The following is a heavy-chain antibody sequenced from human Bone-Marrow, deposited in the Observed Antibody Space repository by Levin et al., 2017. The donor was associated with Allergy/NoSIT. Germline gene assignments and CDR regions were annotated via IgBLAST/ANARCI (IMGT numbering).Heavy chain of an antibody. CDR1: GFTFSNSW. CDR2: IKEDGSEK. CDR3: ARDQFRRDTIGARWFDP. J-gene: IGHJ5*02. Sequence: LSLTCAASGFTFSNSWMSWVRQAPGKGLEWVANIKEDGSEKYYVDSVKGRFTISRDNAKNSLYVQMNSLRAEDTAVYYCARDQFRRDTIGARWFDPWGQGTLVTVSS. D-gene: IGHD5-18*01. V-gene: IGHV3-7*01.